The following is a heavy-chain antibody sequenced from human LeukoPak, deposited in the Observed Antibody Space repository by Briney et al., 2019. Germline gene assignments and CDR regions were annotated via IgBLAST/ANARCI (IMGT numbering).Heavy chain of an antibody. J-gene: IGHJ4*02. CDR2: IYYSGST. Sequence: SETLSLTCTVSGGSISSSSYYWGWIRQPPGKGLEWIGSIYYSGSTYYNPSLKSRVTISVDTSKNQFSLKLSSVTAADTAVYYCARDSHGTYWGQGTLVTVSS. CDR1: GGSISSSSYY. CDR3: ARDSHGTY. D-gene: IGHD1-1*01. V-gene: IGHV4-39*07.